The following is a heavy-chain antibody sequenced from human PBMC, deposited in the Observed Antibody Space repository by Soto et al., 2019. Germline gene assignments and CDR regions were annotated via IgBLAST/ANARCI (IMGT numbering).Heavy chain of an antibody. D-gene: IGHD5-12*01. Sequence: SETLSLTCTVSGGSISSSSYYWGWIRQPPGKGLEWIGSIYYSGSTYYNPSLKSRVTISVDTSKNQFSLKLSSVTAADTAVYYCARPIVATTNWFDPWGQGTLVTVS. CDR2: IYYSGST. CDR3: ARPIVATTNWFDP. V-gene: IGHV4-39*01. J-gene: IGHJ5*02. CDR1: GGSISSSSYY.